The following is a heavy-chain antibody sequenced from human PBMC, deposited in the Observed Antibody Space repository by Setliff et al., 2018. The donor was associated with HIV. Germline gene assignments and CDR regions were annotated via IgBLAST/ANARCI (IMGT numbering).Heavy chain of an antibody. D-gene: IGHD3-3*01. Sequence: PGGSLRLSCAASGFTFSDYWMSWVRQAPGKGLEWVASIKEGGSEKYYVASVKGRFTMSRDNAKNSLYLQMNSLRADDTAVYYCARDRASVRDTISGGAQYYYYMDVWGKGTTVTVSS. V-gene: IGHV3-7*01. J-gene: IGHJ6*03. CDR2: IKEGGSEK. CDR1: GFTFSDYW. CDR3: ARDRASVRDTISGGAQYYYYMDV.